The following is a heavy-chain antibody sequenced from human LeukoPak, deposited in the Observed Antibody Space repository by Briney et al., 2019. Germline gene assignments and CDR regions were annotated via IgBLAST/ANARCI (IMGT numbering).Heavy chain of an antibody. CDR1: GFTFSSYS. Sequence: GGSLRLSCAASGFTFSSYSMNWVRQAPGKGLEWVSCITTSSSYIYYADSVKGRFTISRDNAKNSLYLQMNSLRAVDTAVYYCAKDLPDSRELLTGHWFDPWGQGTLVTVSS. CDR2: ITTSSSYI. CDR3: AKDLPDSRELLTGHWFDP. J-gene: IGHJ5*02. D-gene: IGHD1-26*01. V-gene: IGHV3-21*01.